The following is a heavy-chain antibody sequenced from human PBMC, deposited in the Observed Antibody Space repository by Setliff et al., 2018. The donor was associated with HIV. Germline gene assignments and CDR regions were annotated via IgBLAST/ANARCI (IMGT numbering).Heavy chain of an antibody. J-gene: IGHJ2*01. CDR1: NGSINDYY. CDR2: TYNSENI. Sequence: SETLSLTCSMSNGSINDYYWSWIRQSPGKGLEWIGSTYNSENINYNPSLKSRVTVSVDTSKNQFSLRLTSVTAADTAVYFCARHFYTTSWYSGTYWYFALWGRGTLVTVSS. CDR3: ARHFYTTSWYSGTYWYFAL. D-gene: IGHD2-15*01. V-gene: IGHV4-59*12.